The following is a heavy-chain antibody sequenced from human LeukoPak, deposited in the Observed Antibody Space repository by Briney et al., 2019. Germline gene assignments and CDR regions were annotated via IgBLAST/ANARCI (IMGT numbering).Heavy chain of an antibody. CDR1: GYTLTELS. CDR3: AATIERITMVRGVPPDY. J-gene: IGHJ4*02. D-gene: IGHD3-10*01. CDR2: FDPEDGET. V-gene: IGHV1-24*01. Sequence: ASVKVSCKVSGYTLTELSMHWVRQAPGKGLEWMGGFDPEDGETIYAQKFQGRVTMTEDTSTDTAYMELSSLRPEDTAVYCCAATIERITMVRGVPPDYWGQGTLVTVSS.